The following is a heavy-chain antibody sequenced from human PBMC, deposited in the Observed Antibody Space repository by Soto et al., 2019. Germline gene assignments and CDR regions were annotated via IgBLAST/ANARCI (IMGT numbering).Heavy chain of an antibody. D-gene: IGHD5-12*01. CDR2: IYYSGST. J-gene: IGHJ6*02. CDR3: ARENLRSRMDV. Sequence: NPSETLSLTCTVSGGSINSYYWSWIRQPPGKGLEWIGYIYYSGSTNYNPSLKSRVTISVDTSKNQFSLKLSSVTAADTAVYYCARENLRSRMDVWGQGTTVTVSS. V-gene: IGHV4-59*01. CDR1: GGSINSYY.